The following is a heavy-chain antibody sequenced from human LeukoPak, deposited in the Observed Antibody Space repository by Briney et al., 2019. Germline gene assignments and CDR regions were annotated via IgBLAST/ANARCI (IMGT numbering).Heavy chain of an antibody. V-gene: IGHV1-2*06. CDR1: GYTFTGYS. CDR3: ARGASEIVMVTAQFDC. Sequence: GASVKVSCKASGYTFTGYSMHWVRQAPGQGLEWMGRINPSSGGTNYAQKFQGRVTMTRDTSISTAYMELRPGSDDTAVYYCARGASEIVMVTAQFDCWGQGTLVTVSS. J-gene: IGHJ4*02. D-gene: IGHD2-21*02. CDR2: INPSSGGT.